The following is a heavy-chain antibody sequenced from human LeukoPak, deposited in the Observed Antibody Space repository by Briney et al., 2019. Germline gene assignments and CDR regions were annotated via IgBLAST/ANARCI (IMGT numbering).Heavy chain of an antibody. Sequence: PGGSLRLSCAASGFTFSDYGMHWVRQAPGKGLDWVTFIRFDGTNKFDADSVKGRFTVSRDNAKNSLYLQMNSLRAEDTAVYYCARVGGIVVVPAAMNYWGQGTLVTVSS. CDR2: IRFDGTNK. CDR3: ARVGGIVVVPAAMNY. V-gene: IGHV3-30*12. CDR1: GFTFSDYG. J-gene: IGHJ4*02. D-gene: IGHD2-2*01.